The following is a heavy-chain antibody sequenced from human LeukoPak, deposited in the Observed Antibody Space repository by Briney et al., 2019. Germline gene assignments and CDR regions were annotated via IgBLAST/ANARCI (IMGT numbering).Heavy chain of an antibody. CDR2: INAGNGNT. CDR3: ARDQGLGYCTNGVCYRGFDY. J-gene: IGHJ4*02. D-gene: IGHD2-8*01. CDR1: GYTFTSYA. Sequence: ASVEVSCKASGYTFTSYAMHWVRQAPGQRLEWMGWINAGNGNTKYSQKFQGRVTITRDTSASTAYMELSSLRSEDTAVYYCARDQGLGYCTNGVCYRGFDYWGQGTLVTVSS. V-gene: IGHV1-3*01.